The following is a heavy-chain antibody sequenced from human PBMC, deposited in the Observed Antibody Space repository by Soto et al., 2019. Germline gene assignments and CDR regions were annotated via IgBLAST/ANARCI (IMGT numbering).Heavy chain of an antibody. D-gene: IGHD6-19*01. Sequence: ASVKVSCKASGYTFTGYYMHWVRQAPGQGLEWMGWINPNSGGTNYAQKFQGRVTMTRDTSISTAYMELSRLRSDDTAVYYCARDFRSGWHHYYYGMDVWGQGTTVTVPS. CDR1: GYTFTGYY. CDR2: INPNSGGT. CDR3: ARDFRSGWHHYYYGMDV. J-gene: IGHJ6*02. V-gene: IGHV1-2*02.